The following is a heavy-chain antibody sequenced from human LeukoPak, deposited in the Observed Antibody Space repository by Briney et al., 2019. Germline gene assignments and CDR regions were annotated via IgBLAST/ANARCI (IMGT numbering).Heavy chain of an antibody. CDR2: INHSGST. Sequence: PSEALSLTCAVYGGSFSGYYWSWIRQPPGEGLEWIGEINHSGSTNYNPSLKSRVTISVDTSKNQFSLKLSSVTAADTAVYYCARSSYYCYFDYWGQGTLVTVSS. CDR3: ARSSYYCYFDY. CDR1: GGSFSGYY. V-gene: IGHV4-34*01. J-gene: IGHJ4*02. D-gene: IGHD3-10*01.